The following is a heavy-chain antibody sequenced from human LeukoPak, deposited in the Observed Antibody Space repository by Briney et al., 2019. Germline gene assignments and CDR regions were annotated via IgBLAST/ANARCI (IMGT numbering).Heavy chain of an antibody. J-gene: IGHJ1*01. CDR2: IWYDGSNK. D-gene: IGHD3-22*01. CDR3: AKGEYYYDSSGYKAEYFQH. V-gene: IGHV3-33*06. Sequence: GGSLRLSCAASGFTFSSYGMHWVRQAPGKGLEGVAVIWYDGSNKYYADSVKGRFTIARDNSQNTMYLQMNSLRAEDTAVYYCAKGEYYYDSSGYKAEYFQHWGQGTLVTVSS. CDR1: GFTFSSYG.